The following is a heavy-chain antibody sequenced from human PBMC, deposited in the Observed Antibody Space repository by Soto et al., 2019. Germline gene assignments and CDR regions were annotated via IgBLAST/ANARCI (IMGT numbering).Heavy chain of an antibody. CDR3: ASSLTYYYGSGSYRILYCNYGMDV. J-gene: IGHJ6*02. V-gene: IGHV1-2*04. D-gene: IGHD3-10*01. Sequence: WLRQAKGQGLKWMGWVNPNSGGTNYAQKFQGWVTMTRDTSISTAYMELSRLRSDDTAVYYCASSLTYYYGSGSYRILYCNYGMDVWGQRTTVTVTS. CDR2: VNPNSGGT.